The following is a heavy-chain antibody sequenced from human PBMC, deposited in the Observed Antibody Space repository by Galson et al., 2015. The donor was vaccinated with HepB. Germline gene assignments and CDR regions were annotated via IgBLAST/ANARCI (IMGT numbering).Heavy chain of an antibody. V-gene: IGHV1-2*06. CDR2: IKPNSGGT. CDR1: GYTFTSYY. J-gene: IGHJ4*02. Sequence: SVKVSCKAPGYTFTSYYLHWVRQASGQGLEWMGRIKPNSGGTNYAQKFHDRVTMTSDTTIRTANMELSRQTSDDTAVYDCAREVGDEYCSSEKSFDNWGQGTLVTVSS. CDR3: AREVGDEYCSSEKSFDN. D-gene: IGHD2/OR15-2a*01.